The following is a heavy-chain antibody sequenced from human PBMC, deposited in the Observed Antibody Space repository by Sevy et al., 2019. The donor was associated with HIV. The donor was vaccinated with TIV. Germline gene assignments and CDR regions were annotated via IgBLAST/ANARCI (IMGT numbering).Heavy chain of an antibody. V-gene: IGHV3-7*01. CDR1: GSTFSSYW. Sequence: GGSLRLSCAASGSTFSSYWMTWVRQAPGKGLEWVANIKQDGSEKYYVDSVKGRFTISRDNAKNSLYLQMNSLRAEDTAVYYCAREGDAGFDFWGQGTLVTVSS. J-gene: IGHJ4*02. CDR2: IKQDGSEK. CDR3: AREGDAGFDF.